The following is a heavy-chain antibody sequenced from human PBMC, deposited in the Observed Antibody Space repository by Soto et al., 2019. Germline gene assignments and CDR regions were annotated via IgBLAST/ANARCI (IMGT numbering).Heavy chain of an antibody. CDR2: IKSKTDGGTT. CDR3: TAQYPYFWSGSDAFDI. D-gene: IGHD3-3*01. V-gene: IGHV3-15*01. CDR1: GFTFSNAW. J-gene: IGHJ3*02. Sequence: PGGSLRLSCAASGFTFSNAWMSWVRQAPGKGLEWVGRIKSKTDGGTTDYAAPVKGRFTISRDDSKNTLYLQMNSLKTEDTAVYYCTAQYPYFWSGSDAFDIWGQGTMVTVSS.